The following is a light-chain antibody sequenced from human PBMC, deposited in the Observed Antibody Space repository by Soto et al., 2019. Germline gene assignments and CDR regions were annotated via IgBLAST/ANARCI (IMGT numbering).Light chain of an antibody. CDR2: GNS. J-gene: IGLJ2*01. CDR3: QSYDSSLSGSV. Sequence: QSVLTQPPAVSGAPGQRVTISCTGSSSNIGAGYDVHWYQQLPGTAPKLLIYGNSNRPSGVPDRFSGSKSGTSDSLAITGLQAEDEAEYYCQSYDSSLSGSVFGGGTKLTVL. CDR1: SSNIGAGYD. V-gene: IGLV1-40*01.